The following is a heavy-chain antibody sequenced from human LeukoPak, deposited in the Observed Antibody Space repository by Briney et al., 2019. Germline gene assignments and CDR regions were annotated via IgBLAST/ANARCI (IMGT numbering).Heavy chain of an antibody. CDR2: IYTSGST. D-gene: IGHD1-1*01. Sequence: PSQTLSLTCTVSDGSISSGSYYWSGIRQPAGKGLEWIGRIYTSGSTNYNPSLKSRVTISVDTSKNQFSLKLSSVTAADTAVYYCASGNWRYYFDSWGQGTLVPVSS. J-gene: IGHJ4*02. CDR1: DGSISSGSYY. CDR3: ASGNWRYYFDS. V-gene: IGHV4-61*02.